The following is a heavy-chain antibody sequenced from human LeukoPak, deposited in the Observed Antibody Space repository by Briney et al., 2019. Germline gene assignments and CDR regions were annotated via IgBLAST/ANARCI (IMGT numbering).Heavy chain of an antibody. J-gene: IGHJ4*02. V-gene: IGHV3-23*01. CDR3: AVGVTSANNLDY. CDR2: ISSSGGST. D-gene: IGHD3-3*01. CDR1: GFTFSSYA. Sequence: GGSLRLSCAASGFTFSSYAMSWVRQAPGKGLEWVSGISSSGGSTYYADSVKGRFTISRDNAKNTLYLQVNSLRAEDTAVYHCAVGVTSANNLDYWGQGTLVTVSS.